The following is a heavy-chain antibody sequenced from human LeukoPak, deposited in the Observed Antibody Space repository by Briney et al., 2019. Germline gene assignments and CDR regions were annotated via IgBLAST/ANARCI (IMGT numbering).Heavy chain of an antibody. CDR2: INPNSGGT. J-gene: IGHJ5*02. Sequence: GASVKVSCKASGYTFTGYYMHWVRQAPGQGLEWMGWINPNSGGTNYAQKFQGRVTMTRDTSISTAYMELSRLRSDDTAVYYCARDLGPYNWNYHRSFDPWGQGTLVTVSS. V-gene: IGHV1-2*02. CDR1: GYTFTGYY. CDR3: ARDLGPYNWNYHRSFDP. D-gene: IGHD1-7*01.